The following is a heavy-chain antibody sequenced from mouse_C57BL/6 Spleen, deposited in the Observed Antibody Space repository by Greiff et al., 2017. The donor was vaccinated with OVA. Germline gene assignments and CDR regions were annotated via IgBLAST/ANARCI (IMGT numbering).Heavy chain of an antibody. CDR3: ARDEGSYDDGYFYYFDY. Sequence: EVKLMESGGGLVKPGGSLKLSCAASGFTFSSYAMSWVRQTPEKRLEWVATISDGGSYTYYPDNVKGRFTISRDNAKNNLYLQMSHLKSEDTAMYYCARDEGSYDDGYFYYFDYWGQGTTLTVSS. CDR2: ISDGGSYT. V-gene: IGHV5-4*01. J-gene: IGHJ2*01. D-gene: IGHD2-3*01. CDR1: GFTFSSYA.